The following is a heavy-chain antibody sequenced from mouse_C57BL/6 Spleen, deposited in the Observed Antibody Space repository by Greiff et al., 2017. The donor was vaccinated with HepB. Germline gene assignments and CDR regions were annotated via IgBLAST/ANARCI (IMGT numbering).Heavy chain of an antibody. CDR2: IYPRSGNT. Sequence: VQLQQSGAELARPGASVKLSCKASGYTFTSYGISWVKQRTGQGLEWIGEIYPRSGNTYYNEKFKGKATLTADKSSSTAYMELRSLTSEDSAVYFCARLKIYYEYDRDYYYAMDYWGQGTSVTVSS. D-gene: IGHD2-4*01. CDR3: ARLKIYYEYDRDYYYAMDY. J-gene: IGHJ4*01. CDR1: GYTFTSYG. V-gene: IGHV1-81*01.